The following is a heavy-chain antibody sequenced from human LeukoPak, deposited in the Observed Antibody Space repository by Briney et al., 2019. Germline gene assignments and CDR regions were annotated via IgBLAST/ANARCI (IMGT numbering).Heavy chain of an antibody. CDR3: ARDLPIAVAGTPLPYFDY. J-gene: IGHJ4*02. D-gene: IGHD6-19*01. V-gene: IGHV1-18*01. Sequence: ASVKVSCKASGYTFTSYGISWVRQAPGQGLEWMGWVSAYNGNTNYAQKLQGRVTMTTDTSTSTAYMELRSLRSDDTAVYYCARDLPIAVAGTPLPYFDYWGQGTLVTVSS. CDR2: VSAYNGNT. CDR1: GYTFTSYG.